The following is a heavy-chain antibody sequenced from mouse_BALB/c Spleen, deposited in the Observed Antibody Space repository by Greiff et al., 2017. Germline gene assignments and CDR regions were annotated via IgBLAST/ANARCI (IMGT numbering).Heavy chain of an antibody. CDR3: ARRNYDYDDAMDY. V-gene: IGHV3-2*02. CDR2: ISYSGST. CDR1: GYSITSDYA. J-gene: IGHJ4*01. Sequence: EVKLVESGPGLVKPSQSLSLTCTVTGYSITSDYAWNWIRQFPGNKLEWMGYISYSGSTSYNPSLKSRISITRDTSKNQFFLQLNSVTTEDTATYYCARRNYDYDDAMDYWGQGTSVTVSS. D-gene: IGHD2-4*01.